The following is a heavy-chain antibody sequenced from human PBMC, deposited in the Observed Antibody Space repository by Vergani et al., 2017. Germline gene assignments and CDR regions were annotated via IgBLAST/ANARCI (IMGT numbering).Heavy chain of an antibody. CDR1: GFTFSSYS. CDR3: ARGDYGDYVTFRDY. V-gene: IGHV3-48*01. D-gene: IGHD4-17*01. Sequence: VQLVESGGGVVQPGGSLRLSCAASGFTFSSYSMNWVRQAPGKGLEWVSYISSSSSTIYYADSVKGRFTISRDNAKNSLYLQMNSLRAEDTAVYYCARGDYGDYVTFRDYWGQGTLVTVSS. CDR2: ISSSSSTI. J-gene: IGHJ4*02.